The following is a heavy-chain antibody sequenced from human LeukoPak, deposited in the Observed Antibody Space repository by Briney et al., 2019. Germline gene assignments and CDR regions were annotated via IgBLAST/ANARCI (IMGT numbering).Heavy chain of an antibody. CDR2: IYSGGST. CDR3: ATSGRDGYNLDY. D-gene: IGHD5-24*01. V-gene: IGHV3-53*01. Sequence: PGGSLRLSCAASGFTVSSYYMSWVRQAPGKGLEWVSVIYSGGSTCYADSVKGRFTISRDNSKNTLYLQMNSLRAEDTAVYYCATSGRDGYNLDYWGQGTLVTVSS. J-gene: IGHJ4*02. CDR1: GFTVSSYY.